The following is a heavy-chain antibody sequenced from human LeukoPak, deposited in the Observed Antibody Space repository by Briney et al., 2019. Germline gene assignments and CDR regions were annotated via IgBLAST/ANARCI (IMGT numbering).Heavy chain of an antibody. J-gene: IGHJ3*02. CDR3: ARDLVTVTKGFDI. CDR2: ISYIGST. CDR1: ADSFSSHY. Sequence: SETLSLTCAVSADSFSSHYWTWIRQPPGKGLEWIGYISYIGSTNYNPSLKSRVTISIDTSKNQISLKLSSVTAADTAVYYCARDLVTVTKGFDIWGQGTMVSVSS. V-gene: IGHV4-59*11. D-gene: IGHD4-17*01.